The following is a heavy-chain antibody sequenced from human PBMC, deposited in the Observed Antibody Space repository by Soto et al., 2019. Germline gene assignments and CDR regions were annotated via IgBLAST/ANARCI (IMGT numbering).Heavy chain of an antibody. CDR1: GYTFTGYY. CDR3: ARDPGIAVAGTWDY. D-gene: IGHD6-19*01. Sequence: QVPLVQSGAEVKKPGASVKVSCKASGYTFTGYYMHWVRQAPGQGLEWMGWINPNSGGTNYAQKFQGWVTMTRDTSISTAYMELSRLRSDDTAVYYCARDPGIAVAGTWDYWGQGTLVTVSS. V-gene: IGHV1-2*04. J-gene: IGHJ4*02. CDR2: INPNSGGT.